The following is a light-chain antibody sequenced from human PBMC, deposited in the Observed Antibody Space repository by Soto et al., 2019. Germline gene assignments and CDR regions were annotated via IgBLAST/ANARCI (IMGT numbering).Light chain of an antibody. Sequence: EIVLTQSPGTLSLSPGERATLSCRASQSVSSSYLAWYQQKPGQAPRLLIYGASNRATGIPDRFSGSGSGTDFTLTIRRLEPEDFAVYYCQQYDSSYTFGQGTELEIK. J-gene: IGKJ2*01. CDR3: QQYDSSYT. CDR2: GAS. V-gene: IGKV3-20*01. CDR1: QSVSSSY.